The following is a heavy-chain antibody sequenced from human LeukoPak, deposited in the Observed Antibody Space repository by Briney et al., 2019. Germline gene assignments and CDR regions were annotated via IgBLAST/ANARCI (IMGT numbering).Heavy chain of an antibody. Sequence: ASVRVSFEAFGYTFTSNYMHWVRQAPGQGREWRGVISPSGGATTYAQKFQGRVTLTRAMSTSTDYLDLTSLRSEDTAVYYCARDNSVRDEAWWFNPWGQGTLVTVSS. D-gene: IGHD5-24*01. J-gene: IGHJ5*02. CDR3: ARDNSVRDEAWWFNP. CDR1: GYTFTSNY. CDR2: ISPSGGAT. V-gene: IGHV1-46*01.